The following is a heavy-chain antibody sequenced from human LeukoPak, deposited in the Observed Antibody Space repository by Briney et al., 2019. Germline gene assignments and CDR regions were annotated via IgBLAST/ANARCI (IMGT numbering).Heavy chain of an antibody. CDR3: ARGTMSPYYFDY. CDR2: ISSSSSYI. V-gene: IGHV3-21*01. Sequence: PGGSLRLSCGVSGFTFSSYSMCWVRQAPGKGLEWVSFISSSSSYIYYADSVKGRFTISRDNAKNSLYLQMNSLRAEDTAVYYCARGTMSPYYFDYWGQGTLVTVSS. D-gene: IGHD3-10*02. CDR1: GFTFSSYS. J-gene: IGHJ4*02.